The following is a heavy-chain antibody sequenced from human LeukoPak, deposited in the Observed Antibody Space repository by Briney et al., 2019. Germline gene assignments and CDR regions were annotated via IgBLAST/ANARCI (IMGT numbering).Heavy chain of an antibody. V-gene: IGHV3-30*18. CDR1: GFTFSSYA. D-gene: IGHD1-26*01. J-gene: IGHJ4*02. CDR2: ISYDGSNK. Sequence: GGSLRLSCAASGFTFSSYAMSWVRQAPGKGLEWVAVISYDGSNKYYADSVKGRFTISRDNSKNTLYLQMNSLRAEDTAVYYCAKIFGSGSYPVYWGQGTLVTVSS. CDR3: AKIFGSGSYPVY.